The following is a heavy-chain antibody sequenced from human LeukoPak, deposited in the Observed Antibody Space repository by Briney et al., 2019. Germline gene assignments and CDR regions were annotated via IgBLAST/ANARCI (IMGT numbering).Heavy chain of an antibody. CDR1: GYTFTGYY. D-gene: IGHD2-15*01. J-gene: IGHJ4*02. Sequence: ASVKVSCKASGYTFTGYYMHWVRQAPGQGLEWMGWINPNSGGTNYAQKFQGWVTVTRDTSISTAYMELSRLRSDDTAVYYCARGSDIVVVVAASPPDYWGQGTLVTVSS. V-gene: IGHV1-2*04. CDR2: INPNSGGT. CDR3: ARGSDIVVVVAASPPDY.